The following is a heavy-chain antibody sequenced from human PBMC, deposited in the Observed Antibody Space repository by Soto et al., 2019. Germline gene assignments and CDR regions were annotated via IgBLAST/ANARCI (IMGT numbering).Heavy chain of an antibody. Sequence: EVQLVQSGAEVKKPGESLKISSKGSGYSFTNDWIGWVREMPGKGLEWMGIIHPVDSDIRYSPSFQGQVTISADKSISTAYLQWSSLKASDTAMYYCVRIYYYDSSAHSRVVDYWGQGTLVTVSS. CDR1: GYSFTNDW. D-gene: IGHD3-22*01. CDR2: IHPVDSDI. J-gene: IGHJ4*02. CDR3: VRIYYYDSSAHSRVVDY. V-gene: IGHV5-51*01.